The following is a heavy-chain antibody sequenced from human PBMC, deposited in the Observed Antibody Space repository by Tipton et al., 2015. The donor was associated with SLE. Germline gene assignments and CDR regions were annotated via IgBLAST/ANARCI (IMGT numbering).Heavy chain of an antibody. CDR2: IWFDGSNE. CDR1: GFSFNLYG. CDR3: ARAMTTGRGAFDI. J-gene: IGHJ3*02. Sequence: SLRLSCAASGFSFNLYGMHWVRQAPGKGLEWVAGIWFDGSNEYYADSVKGRFTISRDNANNSLYLQMNSLRDEDTAVYYCARAMTTGRGAFDIWGQGTMVTVSS. D-gene: IGHD4-17*01. V-gene: IGHV3-33*01.